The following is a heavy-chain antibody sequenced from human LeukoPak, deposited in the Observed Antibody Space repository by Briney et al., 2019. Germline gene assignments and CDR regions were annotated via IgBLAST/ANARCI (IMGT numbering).Heavy chain of an antibody. CDR3: ARDAPRYYYDSSGYPTGAFDI. CDR1: GGSISTYY. Sequence: SETLSLTCTVSGGSISTYYWSWIRQPPGKGLEWIGYIYYSGSTNYNPSLKSRVTISVDTSKNQFSLKLSSVTAADTAVYYCARDAPRYYYDSSGYPTGAFDIWGQGTMVTVSS. D-gene: IGHD3-22*01. J-gene: IGHJ3*02. V-gene: IGHV4-59*01. CDR2: IYYSGST.